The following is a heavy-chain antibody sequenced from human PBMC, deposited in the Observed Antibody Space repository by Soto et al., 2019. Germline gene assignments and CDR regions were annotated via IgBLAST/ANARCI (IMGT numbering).Heavy chain of an antibody. J-gene: IGHJ5*02. V-gene: IGHV3-30-3*01. CDR2: ISYDGSNK. CDR3: ARDLDSSGFSPDWFDP. D-gene: IGHD3-22*01. CDR1: GFTFSSYA. Sequence: QVQLVESGGGVVQPGRSLRLSCAASGFTFSSYAMHWVRQAPGKGLEWVAVISYDGSNKYYADSVKGRFTISRDNSKNTLYLQMNSLRAEDTAVYYCARDLDSSGFSPDWFDPWGQGTLVTVSS.